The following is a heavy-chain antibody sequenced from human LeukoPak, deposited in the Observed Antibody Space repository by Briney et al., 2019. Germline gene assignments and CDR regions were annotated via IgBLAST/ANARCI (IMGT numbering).Heavy chain of an antibody. J-gene: IGHJ3*02. CDR3: ARNQAVAANRGAFDI. V-gene: IGHV4-39*01. Sequence: SETLSLTCTVSGGSISSSSYYWGWIRQPPGKGLEWIGSIYYSGSTYYNSSLKSRLTISVDTSKNQFSLKLSSVTAADTAVYYCARNQAVAANRGAFDIWGQGTMVTVSS. D-gene: IGHD6-19*01. CDR2: IYYSGST. CDR1: GGSISSSSYY.